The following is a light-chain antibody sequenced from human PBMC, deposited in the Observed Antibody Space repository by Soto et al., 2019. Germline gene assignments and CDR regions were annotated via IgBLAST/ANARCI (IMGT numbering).Light chain of an antibody. V-gene: IGKV1D-12*01. CDR2: AAS. CDR1: QSISTY. J-gene: IGKJ5*01. Sequence: GDRVTITCRASQSISTYLNWYQQKPGKAPKLLIYAASSLQSGVPSRFSGSGSGTDFTLTISSLQPEDFATYYCQQANSFPITFGQGTRLAIK. CDR3: QQANSFPIT.